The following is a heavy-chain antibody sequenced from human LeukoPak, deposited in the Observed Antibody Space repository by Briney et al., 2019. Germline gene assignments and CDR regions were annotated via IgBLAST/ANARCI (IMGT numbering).Heavy chain of an antibody. CDR3: ASADYYDSGGYPYFFDF. Sequence: GGSLRLSCAASGFTFSSFSMTWVRQAPGKGLEWVSSISSSSRYIYYADSVKGRFTISRDNAKISLYLQMNSLRAEDTAVYYCASADYYDSGGYPYFFDFWGQGTLVTVSS. D-gene: IGHD3-22*01. CDR1: GFTFSSFS. CDR2: ISSSSRYI. V-gene: IGHV3-21*01. J-gene: IGHJ4*02.